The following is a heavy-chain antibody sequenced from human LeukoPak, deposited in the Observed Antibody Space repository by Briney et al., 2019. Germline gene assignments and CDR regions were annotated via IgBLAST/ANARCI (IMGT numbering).Heavy chain of an antibody. CDR2: INHSGST. D-gene: IGHD6-13*01. Sequence: SETLSLTCAVYGGSFSGYYWSWIRQPPGKGLEWIGEINHSGSTNYNPSLKSRVTMSVDMSKNQFSLKLSSMIAADTAVYYCARVSSSWYQDWYFDLWGRGTLVTVPS. V-gene: IGHV4-34*01. CDR3: ARVSSSWYQDWYFDL. J-gene: IGHJ2*01. CDR1: GGSFSGYY.